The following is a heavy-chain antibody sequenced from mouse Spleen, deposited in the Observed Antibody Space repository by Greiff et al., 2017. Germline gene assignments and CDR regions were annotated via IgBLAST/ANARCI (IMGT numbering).Heavy chain of an antibody. J-gene: IGHJ4*01. CDR1: GFTFSSYT. CDR2: ISSGGGNT. V-gene: IGHV5-9*04. CDR3: VRLPSYYSYSSDDGNYYAMCY. D-gene: IGHD2-12*01. Sequence: EVRLVESGGGLVKPGGSLKLSCAASGFTFSSYTMSWVRQTPAKRLEWVATISSGGGNTYYPDSVKGRFTISRDNARNTLYLQMSSLRSEDTAMXYCVRLPSYYSYSSDDGNYYAMCYCGLGASVSASS.